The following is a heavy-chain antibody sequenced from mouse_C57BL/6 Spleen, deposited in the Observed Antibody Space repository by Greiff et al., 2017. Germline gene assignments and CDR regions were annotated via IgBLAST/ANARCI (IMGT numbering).Heavy chain of an antibody. Sequence: QVQLQQPGAELVKPGASVKLSCKASGYTFTSYWMHWVKQRPGQGLEWIGMIHPNSGSTNYNEKFKSKATLTVDKSSSTAYMQLSSLTSEDSAVYYCASIYYEKYYFDYWGQGTTLTVSS. J-gene: IGHJ2*01. CDR3: ASIYYEKYYFDY. V-gene: IGHV1-64*01. D-gene: IGHD2-4*01. CDR2: IHPNSGST. CDR1: GYTFTSYW.